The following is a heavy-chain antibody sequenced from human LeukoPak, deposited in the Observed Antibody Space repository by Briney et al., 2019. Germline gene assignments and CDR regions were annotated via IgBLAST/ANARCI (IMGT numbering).Heavy chain of an antibody. CDR3: ARHPHDYGDYGLDY. V-gene: IGHV4-34*01. CDR2: INHSGST. J-gene: IGHJ4*02. Sequence: SETLSLTCAVYGGSFSGYYWSWIRQPPGKGLEWIGEINHSGSTNYNPSLKSRVTISVDTSKNQFSLKLSSVTAADTAVYHCARHPHDYGDYGLDYWGQGTLVTVSS. D-gene: IGHD4-17*01. CDR1: GGSFSGYY.